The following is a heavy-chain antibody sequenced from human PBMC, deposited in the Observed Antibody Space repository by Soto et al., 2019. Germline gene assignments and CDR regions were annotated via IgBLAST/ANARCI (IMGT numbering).Heavy chain of an antibody. D-gene: IGHD3-3*01. Sequence: GGSLRLSCAASGYTFSDYYMSWIRQAPGKGLEWISYIDTSSIKIYYADSVKGRFTITRDNAKNSLYLQMNSLRAEDTAFFYFARAVDYDFWSGAPYYMDVWGKGTTVTVSS. V-gene: IGHV3-11*04. CDR1: GYTFSDYY. CDR2: IDTSSIKI. J-gene: IGHJ6*03. CDR3: ARAVDYDFWSGAPYYMDV.